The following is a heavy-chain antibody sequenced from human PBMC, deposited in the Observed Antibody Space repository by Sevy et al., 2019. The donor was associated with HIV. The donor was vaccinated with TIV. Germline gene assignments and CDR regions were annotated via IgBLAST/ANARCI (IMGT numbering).Heavy chain of an antibody. CDR1: GFTFTSSA. V-gene: IGHV1-58*01. CDR3: AAGPRYCSSTSCYTPYGMDV. D-gene: IGHD2-2*02. Sequence: ASVKVSCKASGFTFTSSAVQWVRQARGQRLEWIGWIVVGSGNTNYAQKFQERVTITRDMSTSTAYMELSSLRSEDTAVYYCAAGPRYCSSTSCYTPYGMDVWGQWTTVTVSS. J-gene: IGHJ6*02. CDR2: IVVGSGNT.